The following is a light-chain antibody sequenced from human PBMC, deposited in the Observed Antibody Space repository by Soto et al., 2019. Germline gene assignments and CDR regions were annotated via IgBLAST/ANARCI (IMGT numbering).Light chain of an antibody. CDR3: HQLNTNPYT. Sequence: EIVLTQSPATLSLSPGERATLSCRASQSVSWYLAWYQQKPGQAPKLLIYAASTWQSGVPSRFSGSGSGTDFTLTLSSLKPEDFATNYCHQLNTNPYTFGHGTKVDIK. CDR2: AAS. V-gene: IGKV3-11*01. CDR1: QSVSWY. J-gene: IGKJ2*01.